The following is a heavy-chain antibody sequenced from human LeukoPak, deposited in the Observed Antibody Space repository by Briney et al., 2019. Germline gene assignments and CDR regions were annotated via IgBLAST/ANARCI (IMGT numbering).Heavy chain of an antibody. D-gene: IGHD6-13*01. V-gene: IGHV3-48*01. CDR2: ISSSSGTI. Sequence: GGSLRLSCAASGFTFSSYSMNWVRQAPGKGLEWVSYISSSSGTIYYADSVKGRFTISRDNAKNSLYLQVNSLRPEDTAVYYCARGLNSGVGPAAYWGQGTLVTVFS. CDR1: GFTFSSYS. J-gene: IGHJ4*02. CDR3: ARGLNSGVGPAAY.